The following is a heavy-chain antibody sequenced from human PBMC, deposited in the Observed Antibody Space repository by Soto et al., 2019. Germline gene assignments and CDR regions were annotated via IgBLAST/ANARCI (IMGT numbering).Heavy chain of an antibody. CDR3: ARGDIVVVVAAIVEFTPLYGMDV. V-gene: IGHV1-69*13. Sequence: ASVKVSCKASGGAFSSYAISWVRQAPGQGLEWMGGIIPIFGTANYAQKFQGRVTITADESTSTAYMELSSLRSEDTAVYYCARGDIVVVVAAIVEFTPLYGMDVWGQGTTVTVSS. CDR2: IIPIFGTA. D-gene: IGHD2-15*01. CDR1: GGAFSSYA. J-gene: IGHJ6*02.